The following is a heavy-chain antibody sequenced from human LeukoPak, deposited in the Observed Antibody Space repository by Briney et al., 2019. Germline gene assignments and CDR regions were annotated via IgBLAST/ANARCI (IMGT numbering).Heavy chain of an antibody. V-gene: IGHV3-23*01. Sequence: GGSLRLSCAASGFTFSGYAMSWVRQAPGKGLEWVSAISGSGGSTYYADSVKGRFTISRDNSKNTLYLQMNSLRAEDTAVYYCAKDQGYDFWSGYSGTDYWGQGTLVTVSS. CDR1: GFTFSGYA. J-gene: IGHJ4*02. CDR2: ISGSGGST. CDR3: AKDQGYDFWSGYSGTDY. D-gene: IGHD3-3*01.